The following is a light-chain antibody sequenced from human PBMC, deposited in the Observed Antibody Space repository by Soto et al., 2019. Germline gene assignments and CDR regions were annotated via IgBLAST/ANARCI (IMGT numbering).Light chain of an antibody. CDR3: QQYNNWPLT. Sequence: EIVMTQSPAPLSVSPGERATLSCRASQSISSNLAWYQQKPGQAPRLLIYSASTRATGIPARFSGSGSGTEFTLTISSLQSEDFAVYFCQQYNNWPLTFGGGTKVEIK. CDR2: SAS. CDR1: QSISSN. J-gene: IGKJ4*01. V-gene: IGKV3-15*01.